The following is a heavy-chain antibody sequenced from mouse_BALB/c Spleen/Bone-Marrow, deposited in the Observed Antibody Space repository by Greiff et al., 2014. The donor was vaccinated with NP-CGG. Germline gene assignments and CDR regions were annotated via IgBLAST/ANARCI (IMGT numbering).Heavy chain of an antibody. CDR2: IDPANGNT. V-gene: IGHV14-3*02. Sequence: EVQLQQSGAELVKPGASVKLSCTGSGFSIKDTFMHWVKQRPEQGLEWIGRIDPANGNTKYDPKFQGKATITADTSSNTAYLHLTSLTSEDTAVYYCTRGEDYWGQGTTLAVSS. CDR1: GFSIKDTF. CDR3: TRGEDY. J-gene: IGHJ2*01.